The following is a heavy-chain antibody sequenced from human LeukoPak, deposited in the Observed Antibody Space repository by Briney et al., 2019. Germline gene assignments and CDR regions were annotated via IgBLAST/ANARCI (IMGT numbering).Heavy chain of an antibody. Sequence: GGTLRLSCAASGFTFSSYGMSWVRQAPGKGLEWVSAISGSGGYTYYADSVKGRFTISRDNSKNTLFLQMNSLRAEDTAVYYCARDLKTAMDYFDYWGQGALVTVSS. CDR3: ARDLKTAMDYFDY. V-gene: IGHV3-23*01. CDR1: GFTFSSYG. D-gene: IGHD2-2*01. CDR2: ISGSGGYT. J-gene: IGHJ4*02.